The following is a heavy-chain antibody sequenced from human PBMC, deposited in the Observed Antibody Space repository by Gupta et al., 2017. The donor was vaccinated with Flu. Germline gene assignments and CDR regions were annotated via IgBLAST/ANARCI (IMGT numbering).Heavy chain of an antibody. D-gene: IGHD2-2*01. J-gene: IGHJ4*02. V-gene: IGHV3-48*03. CDR3: ARRYCRSTSCLFDY. Sequence: EVQLVESGGGLVQPGGSLRLSCSASGFTFSSYEMDWVRQAPGKGLEWVSYISSGGSTIYYADSVKGRFTISRDNAKNSLYLQMNSLRAEDTAVYYCARRYCRSTSCLFDYWGQGTLGHRLL. CDR1: GFTFSSYE. CDR2: ISSGGSTI.